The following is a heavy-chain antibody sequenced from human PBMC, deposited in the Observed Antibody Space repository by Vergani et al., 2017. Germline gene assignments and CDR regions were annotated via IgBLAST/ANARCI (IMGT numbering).Heavy chain of an antibody. D-gene: IGHD6-13*01. CDR3: ARVLPIAAAPPTGGRTYGMDV. CDR1: GGTFSSYA. V-gene: IGHV1-69*18. Sequence: QVKLVQSGAEVKKPGSSVKVSCKASGGTFSSYAISWVRKAPGQGLEWMGRIIPIFGTANYAQKFQGRVTITADESTSTAYMELSSLRSEDTAVYYCARVLPIAAAPPTGGRTYGMDVWGQGTTVTVSS. CDR2: IIPIFGTA. J-gene: IGHJ6*02.